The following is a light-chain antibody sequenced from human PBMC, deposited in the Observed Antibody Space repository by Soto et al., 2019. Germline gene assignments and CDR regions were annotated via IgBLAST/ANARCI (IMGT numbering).Light chain of an antibody. J-gene: IGKJ1*01. CDR1: QSIGTW. CDR3: QQYDNSRT. V-gene: IGKV1-5*01. Sequence: DVQMTQSPSTLSASVGDRVTITCRASQSIGTWLAWYHQKPEGAPRLLIYDVSNLESGVPSRFSGSGSGPEFTLTISSLQPEDFGIYYCQQYDNSRTFGQGTKVDLK. CDR2: DVS.